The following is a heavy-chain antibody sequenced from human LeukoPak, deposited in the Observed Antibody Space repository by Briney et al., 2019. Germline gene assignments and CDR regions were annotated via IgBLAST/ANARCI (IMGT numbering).Heavy chain of an antibody. V-gene: IGHV3-33*01. D-gene: IGHD6-19*01. CDR2: IWYDGSNK. J-gene: IGHJ4*02. Sequence: PTGGSLRLSCAASGFTFSSYGMPWVRQAPGKGLEWVAVIWYDGSNKYYADSVKGRFTISRDNSKNTLYLQMNSLRAEDTAVYYCARDLSSGWLFDYWGQGTLVTVSS. CDR1: GFTFSSYG. CDR3: ARDLSSGWLFDY.